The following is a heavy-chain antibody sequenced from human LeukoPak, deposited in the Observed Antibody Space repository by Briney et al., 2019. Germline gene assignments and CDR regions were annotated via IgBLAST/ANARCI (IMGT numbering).Heavy chain of an antibody. J-gene: IGHJ5*02. Sequence: ASVKVSCKASGYTFTSYGISWVRQAPGQGLEWMGWISAYNSNTNYAQKLQGRVTMTTDTSTDTAYMELSSLRSEDTAVYYCATHHGDYWFDPWGQGTLVTVSS. CDR3: ATHHGDYWFDP. V-gene: IGHV1-18*01. CDR1: GYTFTSYG. CDR2: ISAYNSNT. D-gene: IGHD4-17*01.